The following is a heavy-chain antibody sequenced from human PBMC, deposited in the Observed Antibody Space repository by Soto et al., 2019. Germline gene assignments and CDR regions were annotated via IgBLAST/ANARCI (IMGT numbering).Heavy chain of an antibody. J-gene: IGHJ5*02. CDR2: INHSGST. CDR1: GGSFSGYY. D-gene: IGHD3-16*01. CDR3: ARLPRRGGRARWFDP. V-gene: IGHV4-34*01. Sequence: QVQLQQWGAGLLKPSETLSLTCAVYGGSFSGYYWSWIRQPPGKGLEWIGEINHSGSTNYNPSLKSRVTISVDTSKNPFSMRLSCVPAVGTAVYYWARLPRRGGRARWFDPWGQGTLVTVSS.